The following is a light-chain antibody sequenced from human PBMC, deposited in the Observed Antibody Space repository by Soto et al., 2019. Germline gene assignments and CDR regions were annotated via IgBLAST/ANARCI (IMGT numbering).Light chain of an antibody. CDR2: GAS. CDR3: QQYATSPLT. CDR1: QSVSSN. V-gene: IGKV3-15*01. Sequence: EIVMTQSPATLSVSPGERATLSCRASQSVSSNLAWYQQKPGQAPRLLIYGASTRATGIPARFSGSGSGTEFTLTISSLQSEDFAVYHCQQYATSPLTFDGGTTLEIK. J-gene: IGKJ4*01.